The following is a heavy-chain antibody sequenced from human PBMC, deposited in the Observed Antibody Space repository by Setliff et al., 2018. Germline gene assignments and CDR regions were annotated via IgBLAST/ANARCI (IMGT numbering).Heavy chain of an antibody. D-gene: IGHD1-1*01. V-gene: IGHV1-18*01. CDR2: ISAYNGKT. CDR1: GYTLSNSI. Sequence: ASVKVSCKASGYTLSNSILSWVRQAPGQGLEWVGWISAYNGKTYFAQKFQDRITLTTDTSTNTGYLELRGLRSDDTAVYYCARDMGQPYYFESWGLGTLVTVSS. CDR3: ARDMGQPYYFES. J-gene: IGHJ4*02.